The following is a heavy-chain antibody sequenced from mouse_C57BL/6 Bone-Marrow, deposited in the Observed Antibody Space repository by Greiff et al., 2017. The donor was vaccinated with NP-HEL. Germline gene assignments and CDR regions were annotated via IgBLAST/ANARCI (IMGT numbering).Heavy chain of an antibody. D-gene: IGHD1-1*01. J-gene: IGHJ1*03. CDR2: INYDGSST. V-gene: IGHV5-16*01. CDR3: ARDHYGSSEVNWDWYFDV. CDR1: GFTFSDYY. Sequence: EVMLVESEGGLVQPGSSMKLSCTASGFTFSDYYMAWVRQVPEKGLEWVANINYDGSSTYYLDSLKSRFIISRDNAKNILYLQMSSLQSEDTATYYCARDHYGSSEVNWDWYFDVWGTGTTVTVSS.